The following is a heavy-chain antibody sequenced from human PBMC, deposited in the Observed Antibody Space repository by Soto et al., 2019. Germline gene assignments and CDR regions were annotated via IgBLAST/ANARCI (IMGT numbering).Heavy chain of an antibody. Sequence: EVQLMESGGDLVHPGGSLRLSCAASGFALSTYWMHWVRQVPGRGLVWVSNTNADGDITYHADSVKGRFTISTDKAKHAVYLQMNALRVADTAVYYCVRHGAGTWDYRGQGSLVSVSS. CDR2: TNADGDIT. V-gene: IGHV3-74*01. CDR1: GFALSTYW. J-gene: IGHJ4*02. D-gene: IGHD3-10*01. CDR3: VRHGAGTWDY.